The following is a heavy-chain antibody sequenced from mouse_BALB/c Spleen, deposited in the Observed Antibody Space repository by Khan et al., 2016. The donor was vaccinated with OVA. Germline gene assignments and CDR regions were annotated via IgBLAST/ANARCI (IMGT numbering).Heavy chain of an antibody. CDR3: AKFTPDYYSMDY. D-gene: IGHD1-1*01. J-gene: IGHJ4*01. CDR1: GFSLSSNG. V-gene: IGHV2-3*01. Sequence: QVQLKESGPGLVAPSQSLSITCTVSGFSLSSNGVSWVRQPPGKGLEWLGVVWGDGSTNYHSTLKSRLIISKDNSKSQVFLKLNSLQTDDTVTFYCAKFTPDYYSMDYWGQGTSVTVSS. CDR2: VWGDGST.